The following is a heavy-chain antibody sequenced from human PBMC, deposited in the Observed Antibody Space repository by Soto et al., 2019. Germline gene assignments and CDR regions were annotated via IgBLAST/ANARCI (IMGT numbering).Heavy chain of an antibody. J-gene: IGHJ4*02. V-gene: IGHV4-30-4*01. CDR3: ARRRNNYARPFDD. Sequence: PSETLSLTCSVSGDSLTNAAYYWSWLRQAPGKGLEWIAYIHHSGSAFYNPSLKTRVTITVDTSKNQFSLDMKSVTAADTAMYYCARRRNNYARPFDDWGRGTLVTVSS. D-gene: IGHD2-2*01. CDR2: IHHSGSA. CDR1: GDSLTNAAYY.